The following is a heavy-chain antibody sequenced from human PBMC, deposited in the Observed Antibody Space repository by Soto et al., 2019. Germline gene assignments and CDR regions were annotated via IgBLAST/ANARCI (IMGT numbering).Heavy chain of an antibody. CDR2: ILYDGSNK. CDR1: GFTVGSCG. V-gene: IGHV3-30*02. J-gene: IGHJ4*01. Sequence: GGSLRLSLAASGFTVGSCGMNGVLQAPGKVLEWLACILYDGSNKYYADSVKGRFTVSRDNSKNTLYLQMDSLRAEDTALYYCATVRTQQLVRGFYHDYWGQGTLVTVSS. CDR3: ATVRTQQLVRGFYHDY. D-gene: IGHD6-13*01.